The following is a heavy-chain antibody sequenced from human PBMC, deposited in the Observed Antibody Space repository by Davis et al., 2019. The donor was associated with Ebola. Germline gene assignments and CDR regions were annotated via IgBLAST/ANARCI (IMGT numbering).Heavy chain of an antibody. J-gene: IGHJ4*02. CDR2: IEQGGTDK. CDR1: GFIFSNYF. D-gene: IGHD3-16*01. CDR3: ARDDNGSGRGSFDS. Sequence: GESLKISCEASGFIFSNYFMSWVRHRPGKGLEWVANIEQGGTDKYYADSVKGRFTISRDNAKNSLYLQMNALRAEDTAVYYCARDDNGSGRGSFDSWGQGTLVTV. V-gene: IGHV3-7*01.